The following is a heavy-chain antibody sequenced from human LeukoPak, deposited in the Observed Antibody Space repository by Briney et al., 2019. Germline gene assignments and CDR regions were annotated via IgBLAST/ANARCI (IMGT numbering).Heavy chain of an antibody. CDR2: INTNTGNP. CDR1: GYTFTSYA. Sequence: ASVKVSCKASGYTFTSYAMNWVRQAPGQGLEWMGWINTNTGNPTYAQGFTGRFVFSLDTSVSTAYLQISSLKAEDTAVYYCARSLSPFYDYVWGSYLWGANDAFDIWGQGTMVTVSS. V-gene: IGHV7-4-1*02. D-gene: IGHD3-16*02. J-gene: IGHJ3*02. CDR3: ARSLSPFYDYVWGSYLWGANDAFDI.